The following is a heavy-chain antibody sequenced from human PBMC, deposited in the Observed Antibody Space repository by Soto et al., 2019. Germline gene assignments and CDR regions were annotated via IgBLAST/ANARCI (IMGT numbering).Heavy chain of an antibody. CDR1: GYTFTSYD. Sequence: ASVKVSCKASGYTFTSYDINWVRQATGQGLEWMGWMNPNSGNTAYAQKFQGRVTMTRNTSISTAYMELSSLRSEDTAVYYCARLTPDYAVAWGQGPLVTVSS. V-gene: IGHV1-8*01. D-gene: IGHD3-16*01. J-gene: IGHJ4*02. CDR3: ARLTPDYAVA. CDR2: MNPNSGNT.